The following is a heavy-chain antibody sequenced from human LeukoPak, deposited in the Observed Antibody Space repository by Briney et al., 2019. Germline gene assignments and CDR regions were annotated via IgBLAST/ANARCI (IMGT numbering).Heavy chain of an antibody. CDR1: GITVRSNY. D-gene: IGHD1-26*01. CDR3: ASPGGSRALDFNY. Sequence: PGGSLRLSCAASGITVRSNYMSWVRQAPRKGLEWVSIIYSAGSTYYADSVKGRFTISRDNSRNTLYLQMNTLRTEDTAVYYCASPGGSRALDFNYWGQGTLVTVSS. J-gene: IGHJ4*02. CDR2: IYSAGST. V-gene: IGHV3-66*01.